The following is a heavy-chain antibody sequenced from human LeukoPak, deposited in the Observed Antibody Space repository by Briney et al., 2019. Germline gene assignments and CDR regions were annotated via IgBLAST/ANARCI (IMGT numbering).Heavy chain of an antibody. Sequence: GGSLRLSCAASGFTFSSYGMHWVRQAPGKGLEWVAVISYDGSNKYYADSVKGRFTISRDNSKNTLYLQMNSLRAEDTAVYYCAKELDLNSPQWLYSSYFDYWGQGTLVTVSS. J-gene: IGHJ4*02. D-gene: IGHD6-19*01. CDR3: AKELDLNSPQWLYSSYFDY. V-gene: IGHV3-30*18. CDR2: ISYDGSNK. CDR1: GFTFSSYG.